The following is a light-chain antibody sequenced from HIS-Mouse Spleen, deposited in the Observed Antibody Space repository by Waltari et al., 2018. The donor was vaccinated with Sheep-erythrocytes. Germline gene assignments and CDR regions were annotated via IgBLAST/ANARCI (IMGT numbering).Light chain of an antibody. Sequence: QSALTQPRSVSGPPGQSVTISCTGTSSDVGGYNYVSWYQQHPGQAPKLMIYDVSKRPSGVPDRFSGSKSGNTASLTISWLQAEDEADYYCCSYAGSYNHVFATGTKVTVL. CDR3: CSYAGSYNHV. J-gene: IGLJ1*01. V-gene: IGLV2-11*01. CDR1: SSDVGGYNY. CDR2: DVS.